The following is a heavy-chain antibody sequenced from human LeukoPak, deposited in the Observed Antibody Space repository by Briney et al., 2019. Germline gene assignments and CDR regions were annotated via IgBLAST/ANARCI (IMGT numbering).Heavy chain of an antibody. CDR2: INHSGST. CDR1: GGSISSGGYY. J-gene: IGHJ5*02. D-gene: IGHD6-13*01. Sequence: PSQTLSLTCTVSGGSISSGGYYWSWIRQPPGKGLEWIGEINHSGSTNYNPSLKSRVTISVDTSKNQFSLKLSSVTAADTAVYYCARGPYSSSWYFPSWFDPWGQGTLVTVSS. CDR3: ARGPYSSSWYFPSWFDP. V-gene: IGHV4-30-2*01.